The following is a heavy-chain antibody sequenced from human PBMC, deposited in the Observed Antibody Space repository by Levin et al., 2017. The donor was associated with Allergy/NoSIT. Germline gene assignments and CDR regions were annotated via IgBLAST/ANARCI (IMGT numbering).Heavy chain of an antibody. D-gene: IGHD1-1*01. V-gene: IGHV4-59*01. J-gene: IGHJ3*01. CDR2: ITHSGRT. CDR3: ARDTGGFAFDL. CDR1: GGSISIFY. Sequence: SQILSLTCTVSGGSISIFYWSLIRQPPGKGLEWIGYITHSGRTNYNHSLKSRLTLSLDTSKNQFSLKLTSATAADTAVYYCARDTGGFAFDLWGQGTLVTVSS.